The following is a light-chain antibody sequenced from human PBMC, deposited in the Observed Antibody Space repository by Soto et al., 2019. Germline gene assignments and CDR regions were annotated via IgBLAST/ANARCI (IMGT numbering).Light chain of an antibody. CDR2: EVR. CDR3: SSYSGNNNLGL. J-gene: IGLJ2*01. V-gene: IGLV2-8*01. CDR1: SSDIGAYDY. Sequence: QSALTQPPSASGSPGQSVTISCTGTSSDIGAYDYVSWYQQYPGKAPRLIIYEVRNRPSGVPDRLSVSKSGNTASLTVSGRQAEDEADYYCSSYSGNNNLGLFGGGTKLTVL.